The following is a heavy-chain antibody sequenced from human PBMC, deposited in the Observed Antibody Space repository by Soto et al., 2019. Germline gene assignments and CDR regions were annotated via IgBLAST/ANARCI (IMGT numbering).Heavy chain of an antibody. D-gene: IGHD3-3*01. J-gene: IGHJ5*02. CDR2: INPNSGGT. Sequence: GASVKVSCKASGYTFTGYYMHWVRQAPGQGLEWMGWINPNSGGTNYAQKFQGGVTMTRDTSISTAYMELSRLRSDDTAVYYCARDHGITIFGVVINWFDPWGQGTLVTVSS. CDR1: GYTFTGYY. V-gene: IGHV1-2*02. CDR3: ARDHGITIFGVVINWFDP.